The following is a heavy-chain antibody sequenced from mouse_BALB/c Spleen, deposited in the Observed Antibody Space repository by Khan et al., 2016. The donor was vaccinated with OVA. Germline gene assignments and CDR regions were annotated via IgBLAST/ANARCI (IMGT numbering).Heavy chain of an antibody. CDR1: GYSFTDYN. CDR3: KRLGTNYSFDY. D-gene: IGHD2-1*01. V-gene: IGHV1-39*01. Sequence: VQLQQSGPELDKPGASVKISCKASGYSFTDYNMNWVTQSNGKSLEWIGNIDPYYGDAHYNQKFKGKATLPVDQSSNTAYMQLKSLTAEDSAVYYCKRLGTNYSFDYWGQGTTLTVSS. CDR2: IDPYYGDA. J-gene: IGHJ2*01.